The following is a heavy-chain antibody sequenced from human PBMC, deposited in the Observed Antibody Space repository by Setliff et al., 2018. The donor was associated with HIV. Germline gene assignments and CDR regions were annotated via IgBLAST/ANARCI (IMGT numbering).Heavy chain of an antibody. CDR2: INQDGSET. CDR1: GFTFSSYW. D-gene: IGHD6-19*01. CDR3: ARALSYSGWRTQYFDC. J-gene: IGHJ4*02. V-gene: IGHV3-7*03. Sequence: PGGSLRLSCAASGFTFSSYWMSWVRQAPGKGLEWVANINQDGSETYYVDSVKGRFTISRDNAKNSLYLQMNSLRAEDTAVYYCARALSYSGWRTQYFDCWGQGTLVTVS.